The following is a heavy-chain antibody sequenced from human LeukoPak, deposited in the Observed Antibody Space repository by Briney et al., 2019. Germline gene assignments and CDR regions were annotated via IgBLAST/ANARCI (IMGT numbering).Heavy chain of an antibody. D-gene: IGHD2-2*01. V-gene: IGHV3-21*01. CDR3: ARVRVVVPAATDYYYAMDV. CDR2: ISSSSSYI. Sequence: GGSLRLSCAASGFTFSTYSMNWVRQAPGKGLEWVSFISSSSSYIYYADSVKGRFTISRDNAKNSLYLQMNSLRAEDTAVYYCARVRVVVPAATDYYYAMDVWGQGTTVTVSS. J-gene: IGHJ6*02. CDR1: GFTFSTYS.